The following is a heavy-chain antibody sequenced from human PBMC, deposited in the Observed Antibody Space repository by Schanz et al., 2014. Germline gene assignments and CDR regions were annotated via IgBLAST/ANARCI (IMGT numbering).Heavy chain of an antibody. V-gene: IGHV3-30*03. Sequence: VQLVESGGGLAQPGGSLRLSCAASGITFSGYGLHWVRQAPGKGLEWVGFISFDGRNTGYAHSVKGRFTISRDNSKNTVNLQMNSLRAEDTAVYYCARDMTSMGESGFYYYGMDVWGQGTTATVSS. CDR1: GITFSGYG. CDR2: ISFDGRNT. CDR3: ARDMTSMGESGFYYYGMDV. D-gene: IGHD1-26*01. J-gene: IGHJ6*02.